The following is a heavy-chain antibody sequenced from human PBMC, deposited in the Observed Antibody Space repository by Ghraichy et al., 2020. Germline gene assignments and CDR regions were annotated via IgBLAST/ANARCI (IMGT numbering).Heavy chain of an antibody. CDR1: GGSISSSSYY. V-gene: IGHV4-39*02. J-gene: IGHJ5*02. CDR2: IYYSGST. Sequence: SETLSLTCTVSGGSISSSSYYWGWIRQPPGKGLEWIGSIYYSGSTYYNPSLKSRVTISVDTSKNQFSLKLSSVTAADTAVYYCARDIVVVPAAKRAGYNWFDPWGQGTLVTVSS. CDR3: ARDIVVVPAAKRAGYNWFDP. D-gene: IGHD2-2*01.